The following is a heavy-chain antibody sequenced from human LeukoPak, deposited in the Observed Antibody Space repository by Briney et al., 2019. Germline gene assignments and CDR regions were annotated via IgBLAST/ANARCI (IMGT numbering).Heavy chain of an antibody. J-gene: IGHJ4*02. CDR2: IKSKSDGGTI. CDR3: TTDLDY. V-gene: IGHV3-15*01. Sequence: GGSLRLSCAGSGFIFRDVWMSWVRQAPGKGLEWVGRIKSKSDGGTIDYAAPVKGRVTMSRDDSKKTFSREMNNLKTEDTGVYYCTTDLDYWGQGTLVTVSS. CDR1: GFIFRDVW.